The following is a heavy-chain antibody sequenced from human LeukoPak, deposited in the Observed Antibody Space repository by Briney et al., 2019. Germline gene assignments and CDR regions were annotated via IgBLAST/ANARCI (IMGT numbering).Heavy chain of an antibody. D-gene: IGHD6-13*01. Sequence: GGSLRLSCAASGFTFSSYSMNWVRQAPGKGLEWVSSISSSSSYIYYADSVKGRFTISRDNAKNSLYLQMNSLRAEDTAVYYCARDSSSWYVYYYYYGMDVWGQGTTVTVSS. V-gene: IGHV3-21*01. CDR3: ARDSSSWYVYYYYYGMDV. CDR1: GFTFSSYS. J-gene: IGHJ6*02. CDR2: ISSSSSYI.